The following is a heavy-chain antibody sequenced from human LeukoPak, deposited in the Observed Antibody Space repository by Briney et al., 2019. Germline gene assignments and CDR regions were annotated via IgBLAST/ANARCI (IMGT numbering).Heavy chain of an antibody. V-gene: IGHV3-33*01. CDR2: TRFDGSSR. CDR3: ARWGGTRQYYFDY. Sequence: GGSLRLSCAVSGFIFSDYGFHWVRQAPSKGLEWVAVTRFDGSSRTYEDSVKGRFTISSDDSKNNQYLQMHFLKSEAKAAHDCARWGGTRQYYFDYWGQGTLVTVSS. D-gene: IGHD1-1*01. J-gene: IGHJ4*02. CDR1: GFIFSDYG.